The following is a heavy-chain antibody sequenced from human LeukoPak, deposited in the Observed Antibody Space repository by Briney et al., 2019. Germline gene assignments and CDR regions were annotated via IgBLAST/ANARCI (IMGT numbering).Heavy chain of an antibody. CDR2: MSHDGSNK. CDR3: TKADCSSTTCYSNC. Sequence: SGGSLRLSCAASGLAFSTYAMNWIRQAPGKGLEWVAVMSHDGSNKYYADSVRGRFTISRDNSKNTLYLQMNSLRSEDSAVYYCTKADCSSTTCYSNCWGQGTLVTVSS. V-gene: IGHV3-30*18. D-gene: IGHD2-2*01. CDR1: GLAFSTYA. J-gene: IGHJ4*02.